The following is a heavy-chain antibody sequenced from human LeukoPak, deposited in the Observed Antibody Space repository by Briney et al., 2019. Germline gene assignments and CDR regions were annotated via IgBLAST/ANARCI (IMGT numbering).Heavy chain of an antibody. CDR2: IFYSGNT. CDR3: ARHLIPTVPYSPFDY. D-gene: IGHD2-21*01. Sequence: SETLSLTCTVSGGSLSSSSYYWGWIRQPPGEGLEWIGTIFYSGNTYYNPSLKSRVTISVDTSKNQFSLKVSSVTAADTAVYYCARHLIPTVPYSPFDYWGQGTLVIVSS. J-gene: IGHJ4*02. V-gene: IGHV4-39*01. CDR1: GGSLSSSSYY.